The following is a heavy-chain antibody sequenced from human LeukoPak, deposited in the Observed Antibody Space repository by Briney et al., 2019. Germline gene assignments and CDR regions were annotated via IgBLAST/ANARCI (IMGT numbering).Heavy chain of an antibody. D-gene: IGHD3-22*01. Sequence: PGGSLRLSCAASGFTFSDYYMSWIRQAPGKGLEWVSYISSSGSTIYYADSVKGRFTISRDNAKNSLSLQMNSLRAEDTAVYYCAREPYYYDSSGDDAFDIWGQGTMVTVSS. CDR2: ISSSGSTI. CDR1: GFTFSDYY. CDR3: AREPYYYDSSGDDAFDI. V-gene: IGHV3-11*01. J-gene: IGHJ3*02.